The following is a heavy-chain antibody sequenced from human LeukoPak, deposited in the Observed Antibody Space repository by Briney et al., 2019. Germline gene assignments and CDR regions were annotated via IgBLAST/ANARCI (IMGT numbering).Heavy chain of an antibody. V-gene: IGHV1-2*02. Sequence: ASVKVSCKASGYTFTGYYMHWVRQAPGQGLEWMGWINPNSGGTNYAQKFQGRVTMTRDTSISTAYMELSRLRSDDTAVYYCARGVAAAIGPPTPDYIDYWGQGTLVTVSS. CDR2: INPNSGGT. CDR1: GYTFTGYY. D-gene: IGHD6-13*01. CDR3: ARGVAAAIGPPTPDYIDY. J-gene: IGHJ4*02.